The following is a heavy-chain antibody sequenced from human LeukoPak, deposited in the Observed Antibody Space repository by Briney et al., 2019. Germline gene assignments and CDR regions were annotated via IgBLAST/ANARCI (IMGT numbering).Heavy chain of an antibody. Sequence: SETLSLTCTVSGGSISSYYWSWIRQPPGKGLEWIGYIYYSGSTNYNPSLKGRVTISVDTSKNQFSLKLSSVTAADTAVYYCARSATLLWFGELLSRPLSDYYYMDVWGKGTTVTISS. D-gene: IGHD3-10*01. V-gene: IGHV4-59*01. CDR1: GGSISSYY. CDR3: ARSATLLWFGELLSRPLSDYYYMDV. J-gene: IGHJ6*03. CDR2: IYYSGST.